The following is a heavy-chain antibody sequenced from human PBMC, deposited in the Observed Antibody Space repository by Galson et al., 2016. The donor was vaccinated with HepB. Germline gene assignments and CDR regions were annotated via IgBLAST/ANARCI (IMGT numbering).Heavy chain of an antibody. CDR2: IERYSKII. CDR1: GFTFKKYG. J-gene: IGHJ4*02. Sequence: SLRLSCAASGFTFKKYGFNWVRLTPGKGLEWLSYIERYSKIIRYTDSVRGRFTVSRDNAKNSVYLQLSGLRVEDTAIYYCARDGPNYNYDFWGQGTLVTVFS. D-gene: IGHD5-24*01. CDR3: ARDGPNYNYDF. V-gene: IGHV3-48*04.